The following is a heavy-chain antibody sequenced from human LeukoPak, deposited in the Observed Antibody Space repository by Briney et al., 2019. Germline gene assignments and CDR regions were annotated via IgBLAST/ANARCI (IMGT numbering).Heavy chain of an antibody. CDR2: ISSSSSYT. CDR1: GFTFSNAW. J-gene: IGHJ4*02. Sequence: GGSLRLSCAASGFTFSNAWMSWIRQAPGKGLEWVSYISSSSSYTNYADSVKGRFTISRDDSKNTLYLQMNGLIAEDTAVYYCARDVWENGGYYFDYRGQGTLVTVSS. CDR3: ARDVWENGGYYFDY. V-gene: IGHV3-11*06. D-gene: IGHD3-16*01.